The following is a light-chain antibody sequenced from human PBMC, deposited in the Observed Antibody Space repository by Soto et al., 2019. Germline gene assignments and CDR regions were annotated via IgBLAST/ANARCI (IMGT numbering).Light chain of an antibody. Sequence: QSALTQPASVSGSPGQSITISCTGTSSDVGAYNYVSWYQQYPGKVPKLMIYDVSDRPSGVSNRFSGSKSGNTAFLTISGLQAEDEADYYCSSFTRSNSYVFGTGTKLTVL. V-gene: IGLV2-14*03. CDR2: DVS. CDR1: SSDVGAYNY. CDR3: SSFTRSNSYV. J-gene: IGLJ1*01.